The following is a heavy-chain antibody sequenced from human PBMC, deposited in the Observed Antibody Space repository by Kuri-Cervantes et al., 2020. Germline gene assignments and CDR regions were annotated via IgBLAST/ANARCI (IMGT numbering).Heavy chain of an antibody. J-gene: IGHJ4*02. CDR3: AREGISGSYGYYDY. CDR1: GGSISSGGYY. D-gene: IGHD1-26*01. V-gene: IGHV4-61*08. CDR2: IYYSGST. Sequence: SETLSLTCTVSGGSISSGGYYWSWIRQHPGKGLEWIGYIYYSGSTNYNPSLKSRVTISVDTSKNQFSLKLSSVTAADTAVYYCAREGISGSYGYYDYWGQGTLVTVSS.